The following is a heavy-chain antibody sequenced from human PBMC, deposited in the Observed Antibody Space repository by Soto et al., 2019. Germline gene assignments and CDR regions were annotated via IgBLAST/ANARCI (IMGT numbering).Heavy chain of an antibody. CDR2: ISSSSSYI. V-gene: IGHV3-21*01. Sequence: GGSLRLSCAASGFTFSSYSMNWVRQAPGKGLEWVSSISSSSSYIYYADSVKGRFTISRDNAKNSLYLQMNSLRAEDTAVYYCARDGSSWYVAYYYGMDLWGQGTTVTVSS. CDR3: ARDGSSWYVAYYYGMDL. D-gene: IGHD6-13*01. J-gene: IGHJ6*02. CDR1: GFTFSSYS.